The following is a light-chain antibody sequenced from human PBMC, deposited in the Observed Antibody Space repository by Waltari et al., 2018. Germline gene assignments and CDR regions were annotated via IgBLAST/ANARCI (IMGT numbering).Light chain of an antibody. CDR1: HSNIGRNY. V-gene: IGLV1-47*01. CDR2: KNN. J-gene: IGLJ2*01. CDR3: AAWDDSLSAVP. Sequence: QSVLTQPPSTSGTPGQRVTISCSGSHSNIGRNYVYWYQQVPGMAPKLLIYKNNQRPSGVPDRFSGSKSGTSASLAISALRSEDEADYYCAAWDDSLSAVPFGGGTKVTVL.